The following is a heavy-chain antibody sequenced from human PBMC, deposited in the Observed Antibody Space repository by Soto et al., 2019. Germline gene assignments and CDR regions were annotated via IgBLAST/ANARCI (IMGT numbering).Heavy chain of an antibody. J-gene: IGHJ1*01. Sequence: QVQLQQWGAGLLKPSETLSLTCAVYGGSFSGYFWSWIRQPPGKGLEWIGEINHSGSTNYNPSLNCGVTITVDTSQTQFSLNLNSVTAADTAVYYCARGNKPAPDQYFQRWGQGTLVTVSS. CDR2: INHSGST. CDR1: GGSFSGYF. V-gene: IGHV4-34*01. CDR3: ARGNKPAPDQYFQR.